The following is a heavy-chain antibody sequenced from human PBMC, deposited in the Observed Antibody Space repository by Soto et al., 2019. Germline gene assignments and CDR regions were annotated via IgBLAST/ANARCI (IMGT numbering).Heavy chain of an antibody. CDR2: IYYSGST. CDR1: GGSISSSSYY. CDR3: ASSIVVVPAAIARQQLPLTPFDY. V-gene: IGHV4-39*01. Sequence: SETLSLTCTVSGGSISSSSYYWGWIRQPPGKGLEWIGSIYYSGSTYYNPSLKSRVTISVDTSKNQFSLKLSSVTAADTAVYYCASSIVVVPAAIARQQLPLTPFDYWGQGTLVTVSS. J-gene: IGHJ4*02. D-gene: IGHD2-2*01.